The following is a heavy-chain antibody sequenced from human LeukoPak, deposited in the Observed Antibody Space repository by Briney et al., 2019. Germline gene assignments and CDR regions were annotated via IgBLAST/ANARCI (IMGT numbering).Heavy chain of an antibody. CDR1: GGTFSSYA. CDR2: IIPILGIA. Sequence: SVKVSCKASGGTFSSYAISWVRQAPGQGLEWMGRIIPILGIANYAQKFQGRVTITADKSTRTAYMELSNLRSEDTAVYYCARLGYCSGGSCYPDYWGQGTLVTVSS. CDR3: ARLGYCSGGSCYPDY. J-gene: IGHJ4*02. V-gene: IGHV1-69*04. D-gene: IGHD2-15*01.